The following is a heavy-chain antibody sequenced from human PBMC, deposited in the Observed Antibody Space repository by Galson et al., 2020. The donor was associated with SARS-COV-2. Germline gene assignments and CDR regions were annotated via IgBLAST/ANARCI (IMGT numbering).Heavy chain of an antibody. Sequence: ASVKVSCKTSGYSFPTYGIDWLRQAPGQEFERMAWISAYNGNKRYAQKFQGRVTLTTDSTTRTAYMDLTTLESDDTAVYYCAILDGILDYWGQGSPVTVSS. CDR1: GYSFPTYG. D-gene: IGHD3-9*01. CDR3: AILDGILDY. J-gene: IGHJ4*02. CDR2: ISAYNGNK. V-gene: IGHV1-18*01.